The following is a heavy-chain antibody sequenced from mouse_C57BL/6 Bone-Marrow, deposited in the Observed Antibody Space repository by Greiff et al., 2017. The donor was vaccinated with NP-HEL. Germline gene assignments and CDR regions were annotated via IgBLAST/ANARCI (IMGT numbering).Heavy chain of an antibody. V-gene: IGHV10-1*01. CDR1: GFSFNTYA. CDR2: IRSKSNNYAT. D-gene: IGHD3-3*01. J-gene: IGHJ3*01. Sequence: VQLKESGGGLVQPKGSLKLSCAASGFSFNTYAMNWVRQAPGKGLEWVARIRSKSNNYATYYADSVKDRFTISRDDSESMLYLQMNNLKTEDTAMYYCVRHGGLSFAYWGQGTLVTVSA. CDR3: VRHGGLSFAY.